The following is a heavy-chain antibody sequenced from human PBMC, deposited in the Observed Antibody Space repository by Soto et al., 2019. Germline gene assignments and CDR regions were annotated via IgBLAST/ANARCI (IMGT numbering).Heavy chain of an antibody. CDR3: ASNSYGYTVYDY. CDR2: IHYSGST. V-gene: IGHV4-30-4*01. J-gene: IGHJ4*02. CDR1: GGSISSGDYY. Sequence: QVQLQESGPGLVKPSQTLSLTCTVSGGSISSGDYYWSWIRQPPGKGLEWIGYIHYSGSTYYNPSLKRRVTLSVDTSKNQFSLKLSSVTAADTAVYYCASNSYGYTVYDYWGQGTLVTVSS. D-gene: IGHD5-18*01.